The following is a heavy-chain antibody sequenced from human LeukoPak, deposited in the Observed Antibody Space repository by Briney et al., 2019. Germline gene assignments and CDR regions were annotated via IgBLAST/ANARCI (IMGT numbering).Heavy chain of an antibody. Sequence: PGGSLRLSCAASGFTFSSYSMNWVRQAPGKGLEWVSSISSSSSYIYYADSVKGRFTISRDNAKNSLYLQMNSLRAEDTAVYYCARGLRGSYAYCYFDLWGSGALVSVSS. CDR3: ARGLRGSYAYCYFDL. V-gene: IGHV3-21*01. CDR1: GFTFSSYS. J-gene: IGHJ2*01. D-gene: IGHD1-26*01. CDR2: ISSSSSYI.